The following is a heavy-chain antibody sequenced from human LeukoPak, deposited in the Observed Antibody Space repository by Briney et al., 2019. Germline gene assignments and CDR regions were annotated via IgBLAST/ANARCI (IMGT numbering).Heavy chain of an antibody. CDR3: AKWREGTTVYFDY. Sequence: QAGGPLRLFCTASGFIFNSYHMTWVRQAPGKGREWFSAISGSGHNTYYADSVKGRFTISRDNSKNSVYLQMNSLRAGDTALYYCAKWREGTTVYFDYWGQGTLVTVSS. CDR2: ISGSGHNT. CDR1: GFIFNSYH. V-gene: IGHV3-23*01. D-gene: IGHD4-17*01. J-gene: IGHJ4*02.